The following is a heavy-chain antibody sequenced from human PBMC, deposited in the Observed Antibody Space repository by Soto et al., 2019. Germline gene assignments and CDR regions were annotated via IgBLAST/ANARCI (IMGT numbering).Heavy chain of an antibody. CDR1: GGSISSYC. CDR3: ARTRGYSGYGTFAWFDP. J-gene: IGHJ5*02. D-gene: IGHD5-12*01. Sequence: SETLSLTCTVSGGSISSYCWSWIRQPPGKGLEWIGYIYYSGSTNYNPSLKSRVTISVDTSKNQFSLKLSSVTAADTAVYYCARTRGYSGYGTFAWFDPWGQRTMVTVSS. V-gene: IGHV4-59*08. CDR2: IYYSGST.